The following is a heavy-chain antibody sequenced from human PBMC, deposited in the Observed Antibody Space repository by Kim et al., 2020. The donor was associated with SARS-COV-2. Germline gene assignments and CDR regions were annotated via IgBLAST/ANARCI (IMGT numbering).Heavy chain of an antibody. CDR3: ARGIITMVRGVKLYYYNGMHV. V-gene: IGHV4-34*01. D-gene: IGHD3-10*01. CDR2: TNHSGST. Sequence: SETLSLTCAVYGWSFSGYYWRWIRQPPGKGLECIGETNHSGSTNYNPSLKSRVTISVDTSKNQFSLTLSTVTAGDTAVYYCARGIITMVRGVKLYYYNGMHVWGQGTTVTVSS. J-gene: IGHJ6*02. CDR1: GWSFSGYY.